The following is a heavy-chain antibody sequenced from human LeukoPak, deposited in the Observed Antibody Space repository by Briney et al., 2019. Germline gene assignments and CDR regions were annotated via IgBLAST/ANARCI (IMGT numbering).Heavy chain of an antibody. CDR1: GFTFSSYG. J-gene: IGHJ4*02. Sequence: GGSLRLSCAASGFTFSSYGMHWVRQAPGKGLEWVAFIRYDGSNKYYADSVKGRFTISRDNSKNTLYLQMNSLRAEDTAVYYCGVMDPPPPLFWSGSDTRGYYFDYWGQGTLVTVSS. V-gene: IGHV3-30*02. D-gene: IGHD3-3*01. CDR3: GVMDPPPPLFWSGSDTRGYYFDY. CDR2: IRYDGSNK.